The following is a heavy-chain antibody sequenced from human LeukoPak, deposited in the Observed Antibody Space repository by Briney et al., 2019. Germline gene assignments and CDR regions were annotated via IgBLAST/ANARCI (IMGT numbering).Heavy chain of an antibody. V-gene: IGHV4-34*01. J-gene: IGHJ5*02. Sequence: SETLSLTCAVYGGSFSGYYWSWIRQPPGKGLEWIGEINHSGSTNYNPSLKSRVTISVDTSKNQFSLKLSSVTAADTAVYYCAREENSGLYGSGSYFSWFDPWGQGTLVTVSS. CDR2: INHSGST. CDR3: AREENSGLYGSGSYFSWFDP. CDR1: GGSFSGYY. D-gene: IGHD3-10*01.